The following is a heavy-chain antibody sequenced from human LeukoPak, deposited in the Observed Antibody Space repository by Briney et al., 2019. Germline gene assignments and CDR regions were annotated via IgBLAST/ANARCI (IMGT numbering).Heavy chain of an antibody. J-gene: IGHJ4*02. CDR2: IYHSGST. CDR3: AREELGIDY. D-gene: IGHD7-27*01. V-gene: IGHV4-30-2*01. CDR1: GGSISSGGYS. Sequence: SETLSLTCAVSGGSISSGGYSWSWIRQPPGKGLEWIGYIYHSGSTYYNPSLKSRVTISVDRSKNQFPLKLSSVTAADTAVYYCAREELGIDYWGQGTLVTVSS.